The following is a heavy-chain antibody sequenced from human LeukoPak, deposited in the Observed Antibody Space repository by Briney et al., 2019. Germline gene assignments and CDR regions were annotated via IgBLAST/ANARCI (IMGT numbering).Heavy chain of an antibody. CDR2: IYTSGST. CDR3: ARDGYSSSSGWFDP. V-gene: IGHV4-4*07. CDR1: GGSISSYY. D-gene: IGHD6-6*01. J-gene: IGHJ5*02. Sequence: PSETLSLTCAVYGGSISSYYWSWIRQPAGKGLEWIGRIYTSGSTNYNPSLKSRVTMSVDTSKNQFSLKLSSVTAADTAVYYCARDGYSSSSGWFDPWGQGTLVTVSS.